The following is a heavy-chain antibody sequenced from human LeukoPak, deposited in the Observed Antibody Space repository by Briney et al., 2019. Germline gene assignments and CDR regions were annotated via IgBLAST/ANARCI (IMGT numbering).Heavy chain of an antibody. CDR1: GGSISSSSYY. CDR3: ARVQWLVLY. Sequence: SETLSLTCTVSGGSISSSSYYWGWIRQPPGKGLEWIGSIYYSGSTYYNPSLKSRVTISVDTSKNQFSLKLSSVTAADTAVYYCARVQWLVLYWGQGTLVTVSS. V-gene: IGHV4-39*01. J-gene: IGHJ4*02. D-gene: IGHD6-19*01. CDR2: IYYSGST.